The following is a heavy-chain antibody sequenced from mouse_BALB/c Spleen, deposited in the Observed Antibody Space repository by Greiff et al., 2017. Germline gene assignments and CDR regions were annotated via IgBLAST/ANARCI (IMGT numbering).Heavy chain of an antibody. CDR1: GYTFTSYW. D-gene: IGHD2-4*01. J-gene: IGHJ2*01. CDR2: IYPGDGDT. Sequence: VKLQESGAELARPGASVKLSCKASGYTFTSYWMQWVKQRPGQGLEWIGAIYPGDGDTRYTQKFKGKATLTADKSSSTAYMQLSSLASEDSAVYYCASDYDGYFDYWGQGTTLTVSS. V-gene: IGHV1-87*01. CDR3: ASDYDGYFDY.